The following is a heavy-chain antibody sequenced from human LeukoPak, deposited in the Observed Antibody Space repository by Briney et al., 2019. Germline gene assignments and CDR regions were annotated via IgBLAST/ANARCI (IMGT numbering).Heavy chain of an antibody. CDR3: ARMKPDKYYYYGLDV. V-gene: IGHV4-59*01. J-gene: IGHJ6*02. CDR1: GGSISSFY. D-gene: IGHD3-9*01. Sequence: SSETLSLTCTVSGGSISSFYWGWIRQPPGKGLEWIGYIYYSGSTNYNPSLKSRVTISVDTSKNQFSLKLSSVTAADTAVYYCARMKPDKYYYYGLDVWGQGTTVTVSS. CDR2: IYYSGST.